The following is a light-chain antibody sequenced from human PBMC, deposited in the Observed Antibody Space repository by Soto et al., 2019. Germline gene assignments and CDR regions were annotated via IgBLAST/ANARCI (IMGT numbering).Light chain of an antibody. Sequence: QSVLTQPASVSGSPGQSITISCTGTSSDVGNYNYVSWFQQHPGKAPKVMIYDVSNRPSGISDRFSGSKSGNTASLTISGLQAEDEADYYCNSYTSISTWVFGGGTQLTVL. CDR1: SSDVGNYNY. V-gene: IGLV2-14*03. J-gene: IGLJ3*02. CDR2: DVS. CDR3: NSYTSISTWV.